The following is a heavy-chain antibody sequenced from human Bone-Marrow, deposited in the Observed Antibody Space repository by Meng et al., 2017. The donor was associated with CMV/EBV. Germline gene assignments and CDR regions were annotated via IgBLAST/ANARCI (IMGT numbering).Heavy chain of an antibody. Sequence: ASVKVSCKASGYTFTSYGISWVRQAPGQGLEWMGWISAYNGNTNYAQKLQGRVTMTTDTSTSTAYMELRSLRSDDTAVYYCARLRKKCSSTSCYFDWFDPWGQGTLVTVSS. J-gene: IGHJ5*02. CDR2: ISAYNGNT. CDR1: GYTFTSYG. D-gene: IGHD2-2*01. CDR3: ARLRKKCSSTSCYFDWFDP. V-gene: IGHV1-18*01.